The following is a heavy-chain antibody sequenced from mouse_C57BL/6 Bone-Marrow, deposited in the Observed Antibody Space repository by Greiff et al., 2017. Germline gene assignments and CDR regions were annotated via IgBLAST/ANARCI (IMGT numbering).Heavy chain of an antibody. D-gene: IGHD2-3*01. V-gene: IGHV1-69*01. CDR1: CYTFTSYW. Sequence: QVQLQQPGAELVMPGASVKLSCKASCYTFTSYWMHWVKQRPGQGLEWIGVIDPSDSYTNYNQKFKGKSTLAVDKSSSTAYMQPSSLTSEDSAVYYCARDDDNFDNWGQGTTLTVSS. CDR3: ARDDDNFDN. CDR2: IDPSDSYT. J-gene: IGHJ2*01.